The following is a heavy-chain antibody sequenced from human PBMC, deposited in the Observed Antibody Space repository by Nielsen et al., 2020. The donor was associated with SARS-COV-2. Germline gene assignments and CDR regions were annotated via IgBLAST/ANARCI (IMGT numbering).Heavy chain of an antibody. J-gene: IGHJ3*01. Sequence: SETLSLTCTVSGDFVSTSYWSWIRQPPGKGLEWIRYVHYTGTTKYKSSLKSRVTMSVDTSNNQFSLKLTSMTAADTAVYYCAREGSGSYPDAFDVWGQGTMVTVSS. V-gene: IGHV4-59*02. D-gene: IGHD3-10*01. CDR1: GDFVSTSY. CDR2: VHYTGTT. CDR3: AREGSGSYPDAFDV.